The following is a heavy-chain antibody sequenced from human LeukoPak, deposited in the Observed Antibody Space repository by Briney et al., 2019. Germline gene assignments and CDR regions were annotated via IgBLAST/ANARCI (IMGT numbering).Heavy chain of an antibody. J-gene: IGHJ4*02. Sequence: GGSLRLSCAASGFTFSSYAMSWVRQAPGKGLEWVSAISGSGGSTYYADSVKGRSTISRDNSKNTLYLQMNSLRAEDTAVYYCAKGPIFGVVIKGTYFDYWGQGTLVTVSS. V-gene: IGHV3-23*01. CDR1: GFTFSSYA. D-gene: IGHD3-3*01. CDR2: ISGSGGST. CDR3: AKGPIFGVVIKGTYFDY.